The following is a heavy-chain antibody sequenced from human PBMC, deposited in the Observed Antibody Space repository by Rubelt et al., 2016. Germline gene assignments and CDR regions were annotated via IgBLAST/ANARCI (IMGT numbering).Heavy chain of an antibody. V-gene: IGHV4-59*08. CDR1: GGSISSYY. CDR3: ARHSLGSGSCRPWFDP. Sequence: QVQLQESGPGLVKPSETLSLTCTVSGGSISSYYWSWIRQPPGKGLEWIGYIYYSGSTNYNPSLKSVVTISVDTSKNQCSRKLSSVTAADTAVYYCARHSLGSGSCRPWFDPWGQGTLVTVSS. CDR2: IYYSGST. D-gene: IGHD3-10*01. J-gene: IGHJ5*02.